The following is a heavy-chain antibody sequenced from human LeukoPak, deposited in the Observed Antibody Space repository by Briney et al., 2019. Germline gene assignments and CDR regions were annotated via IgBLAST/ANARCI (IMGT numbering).Heavy chain of an antibody. CDR2: LSSSSDYI. CDR1: GFTFSSYR. D-gene: IGHD2-2*01. CDR3: AREGNCAGTTCHFDF. J-gene: IGHJ4*02. Sequence: GGSLRLSCAASGFTFSSYRVTWVRQAPGKGLEWVSSLSSSSDYIYYADSVKSRFTISRDNAKNSLYLQMNSLTVADTAVYYCAREGNCAGTTCHFDFWGQGTLVTVSS. V-gene: IGHV3-21*01.